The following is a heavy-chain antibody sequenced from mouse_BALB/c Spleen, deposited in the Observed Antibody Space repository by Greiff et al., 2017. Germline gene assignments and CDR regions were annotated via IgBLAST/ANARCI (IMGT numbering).Heavy chain of an antibody. CDR3: ARGGNSFAY. V-gene: IGHV5-4*02. CDR2: ISDGGSYT. Sequence: EVKLVESGGGLVKPGGSLKLSCAASGFTFSDYYMYWVRQTPEKRLEWVATISDGGSYTYYPDSVKGRFTISRDNPKNTLFLQMTSLRSEDTAMYYCARGGNSFAYWGQGTLVTVSA. J-gene: IGHJ3*01. CDR1: GFTFSDYY. D-gene: IGHD2-1*01.